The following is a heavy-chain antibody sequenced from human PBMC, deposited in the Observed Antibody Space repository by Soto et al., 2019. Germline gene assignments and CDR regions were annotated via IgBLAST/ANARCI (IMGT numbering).Heavy chain of an antibody. CDR1: AGTFNNYA. CDR3: ASAAGRPYYFYGMDV. Sequence: QEQLVQSGPEVKKPGSSVTVSCKASAGTFNNYAICWVRQAPGQGLEWMGGTIPLFSTSSYAQRFQGRVTITAEKSTSTVYMEMSNLKSEDTALYYCASAAGRPYYFYGMDVWGQGTMVTVSS. V-gene: IGHV1-69*06. D-gene: IGHD3-10*01. CDR2: TIPLFSTS. J-gene: IGHJ6*02.